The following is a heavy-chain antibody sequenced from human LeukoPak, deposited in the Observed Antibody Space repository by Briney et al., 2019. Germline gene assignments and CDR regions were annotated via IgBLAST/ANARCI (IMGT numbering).Heavy chain of an antibody. CDR2: ISGSGGST. V-gene: IGHV3-23*01. CDR3: AKDRMVRGVFDY. CDR1: GFTFSSYA. J-gene: IGHJ4*02. Sequence: GGSLRLSCAASGFTFSSYAMSWVRQAPGKGLEWVSAISGSGGSTYYADSVKGRFTISRDNSKNTLYLQMSSLRAEDTAVYYCAKDRMVRGVFDYWGQGTLVTVSS. D-gene: IGHD3-10*01.